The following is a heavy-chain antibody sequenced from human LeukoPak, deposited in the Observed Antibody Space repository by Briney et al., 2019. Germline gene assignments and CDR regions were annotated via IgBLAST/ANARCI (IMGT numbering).Heavy chain of an antibody. Sequence: SETLSLTCTVSGGSISSGSYYWSWIRQPAGKRLEWIGHIYRSGSTNYNPSLKSRVTISVDKSKNQFSLKLNSVTAADTAVYYCAKKDYYYMDVWGKGTTVTASS. J-gene: IGHJ6*03. CDR2: IYRSGST. CDR3: AKKDYYYMDV. CDR1: GGSISSGSYY. V-gene: IGHV4-61*09.